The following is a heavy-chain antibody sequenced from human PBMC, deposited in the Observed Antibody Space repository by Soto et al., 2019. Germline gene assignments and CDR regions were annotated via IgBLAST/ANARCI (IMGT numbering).Heavy chain of an antibody. Sequence: EVQLLESGGALVQPGGSLRLSCAASGFTFSNHAMNWVRQAPGKGLEWVSTISDSGSTYYADSVKGRFTISRDNAKKTVHLQMDSLRVEDTAVYFCAKDTVGGYSFWSGYYSDGLDVWGQGTLVTVS. CDR3: AKDTVGGYSFWSGYYSDGLDV. J-gene: IGHJ3*01. D-gene: IGHD3-3*01. CDR1: GFTFSNHA. V-gene: IGHV3-23*01. CDR2: ISDSGST.